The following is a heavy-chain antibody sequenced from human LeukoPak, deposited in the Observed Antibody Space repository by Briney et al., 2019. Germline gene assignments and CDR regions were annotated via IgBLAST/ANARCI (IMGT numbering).Heavy chain of an antibody. CDR2: IGSGSTII. CDR1: GFTFSTYS. CDR3: ARDLSPIAAAAAYYYYGMDV. J-gene: IGHJ6*02. D-gene: IGHD6-13*01. V-gene: IGHV3-48*01. Sequence: PGGSLRLSCAASGFTFSTYSMNWVRQAPGKGLEWIAYIGSGSTIIHYTDSVKGRFTISRDNAENSLYLQMNSLRAEDTAVYYCARDLSPIAAAAAYYYYGMDVWGQGTTVTVSS.